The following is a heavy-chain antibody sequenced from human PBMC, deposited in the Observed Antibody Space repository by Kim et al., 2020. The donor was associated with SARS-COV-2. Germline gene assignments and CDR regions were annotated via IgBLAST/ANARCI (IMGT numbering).Heavy chain of an antibody. D-gene: IGHD1-1*01. Sequence: GGSLRLSCAASGCTFIGSAMHWFRPSSGQGLEWVARLRSKANSYATAYAAPVKGRCTISRDDAQNTTYLQMNNLKTEDTAGDYCTRVPGTTLAFWVAFD. CDR1: GCTFIGSA. V-gene: IGHV3-73*01. CDR2: LRSKANSYAT. J-gene: IGHJ3*02. CDR3: TRVPGTTLAFWVAFD.